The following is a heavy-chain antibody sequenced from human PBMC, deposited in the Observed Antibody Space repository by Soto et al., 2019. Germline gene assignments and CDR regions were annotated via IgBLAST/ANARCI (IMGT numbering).Heavy chain of an antibody. CDR2: ISNDGSNK. D-gene: IGHD2-15*01. CDR3: TKDGRFDSDGSLYYYYYGMDV. V-gene: IGHV3-30*18. J-gene: IGHJ6*02. Sequence: WGCMRLSSAASGFTFNNYGVTWVSQEPGKGLEWVAIISNDGSNKYYIESVRGRFTISRDNSKNMLFLQMNSLRVEDTAVYFCTKDGRFDSDGSLYYYYYGMDVWGQGTTVTVSS. CDR1: GFTFNNYG.